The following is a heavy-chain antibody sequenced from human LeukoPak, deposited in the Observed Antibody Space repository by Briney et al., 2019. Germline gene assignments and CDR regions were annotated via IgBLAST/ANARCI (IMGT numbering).Heavy chain of an antibody. CDR2: IIPIFGTA. Sequence: ASVKVSCKASGGTFSSYAISWVRQAPGQGLEWMGGIIPIFGTANYAQKFQGRVTITTDESTSTAYMELSSLRSEDTAVYYCARAVRERLLFASGGMDVWGKGTTVTVSS. V-gene: IGHV1-69*05. J-gene: IGHJ6*04. D-gene: IGHD3-3*01. CDR3: ARAVRERLLFASGGMDV. CDR1: GGTFSSYA.